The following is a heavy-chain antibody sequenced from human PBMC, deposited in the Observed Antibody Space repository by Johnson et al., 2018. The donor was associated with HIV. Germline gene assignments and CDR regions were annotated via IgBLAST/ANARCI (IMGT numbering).Heavy chain of an antibody. Sequence: VQLVESGGGLVKPGGSLRLSCAASGFTFSDYYMSWIRQAPGKGLEWVSYISSSGSTIYYAASVKGRFTISRDNAKNSLYLQMNSLRAEDTAVYYCASEYSSSSQPNAFDIWGQGTMVTVSS. V-gene: IGHV3-11*04. CDR3: ASEYSSSSQPNAFDI. D-gene: IGHD6-6*01. CDR2: ISSSGSTI. CDR1: GFTFSDYY. J-gene: IGHJ3*02.